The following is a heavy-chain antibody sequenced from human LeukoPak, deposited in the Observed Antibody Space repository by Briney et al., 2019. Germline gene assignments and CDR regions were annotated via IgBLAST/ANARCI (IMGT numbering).Heavy chain of an antibody. J-gene: IGHJ4*02. CDR1: GFTFSSYA. V-gene: IGHV3-23*01. CDR3: AKDFLEAVARFDY. D-gene: IGHD6-19*01. CDR2: ISGSGGST. Sequence: GRSLRLSCAASGFTFSSYAMSWVRQAPGKGLEWVSAISGSGGSTYYADSVKGRFTISRDNSKNTLYLQMNSLRAEDTAVYYCAKDFLEAVARFDYWGQGTLVTVSS.